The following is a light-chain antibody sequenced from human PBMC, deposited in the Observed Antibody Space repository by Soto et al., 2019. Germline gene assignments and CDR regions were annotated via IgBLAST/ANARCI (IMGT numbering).Light chain of an antibody. CDR1: QSVNSGY. CDR3: QQYGDSVFT. Sequence: EIVLTQSPATLSLSPGERATLSYRASQSVNSGYLAWFQQKPGRAPRILIFGTSGRATGIPDRFSGNGSRTDFTLTISRVEPEDSAVYYCQQYGDSVFTFGPGTKVEIK. V-gene: IGKV3-20*01. J-gene: IGKJ3*01. CDR2: GTS.